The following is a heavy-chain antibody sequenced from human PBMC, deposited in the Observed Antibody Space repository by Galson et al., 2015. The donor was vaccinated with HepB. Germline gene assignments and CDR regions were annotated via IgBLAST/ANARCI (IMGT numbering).Heavy chain of an antibody. CDR1: GGSISSSSYY. CDR3: ATVTKDY. J-gene: IGHJ4*02. D-gene: IGHD4-17*01. V-gene: IGHV4-39*01. Sequence: SETLSLTCTVSGGSISSSSYYWGWIRQPPGKGLEWIGSIYYSGSTYYNPSLKSRVTISVDTSKNQFSLKLSSVTAADTAVYYCATVTKDYWGQGTLVTVSS. CDR2: IYYSGST.